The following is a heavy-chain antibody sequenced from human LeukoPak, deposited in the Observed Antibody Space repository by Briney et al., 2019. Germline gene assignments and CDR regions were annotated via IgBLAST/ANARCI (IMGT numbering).Heavy chain of an antibody. CDR3: AGGEYQLHLYYYYYYMDV. V-gene: IGHV1-69*05. CDR2: IIPIFGTA. D-gene: IGHD2-2*01. Sequence: GASVKVSCKASGGTFSSYAISWVRQAPGQGLEWMGGIIPIFGTANYAQKFQGRVTITTDESTSTAYMELSSLRSEDTAVYYCAGGEYQLHLYYYYYYMDVWGKGTTVTVSS. J-gene: IGHJ6*03. CDR1: GGTFSSYA.